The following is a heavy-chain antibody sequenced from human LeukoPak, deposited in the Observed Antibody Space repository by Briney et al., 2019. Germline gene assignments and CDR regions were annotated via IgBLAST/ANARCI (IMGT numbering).Heavy chain of an antibody. CDR2: IYSGGST. CDR3: ARLVATIIYYFDY. Sequence: GGSLTLSCTASGLSVSNNYMSWVRQAPGKGLEWVSVIYSGGSTFYADSVKGRFTISRDKSKNILYLQMNSLRAEDTAVYFCARLVATIIYYFDYWGQGTLVTVSS. J-gene: IGHJ4*02. V-gene: IGHV3-53*01. CDR1: GLSVSNNY. D-gene: IGHD5-12*01.